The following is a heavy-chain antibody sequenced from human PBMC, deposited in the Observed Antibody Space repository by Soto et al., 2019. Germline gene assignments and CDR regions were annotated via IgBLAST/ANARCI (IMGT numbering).Heavy chain of an antibody. CDR2: IIPILGIA. D-gene: IGHD1-7*01. Sequence: GASVKVSCKASGGTFSSYTISWVRQAPGQGLEWMGRIIPILGIANYAQKFQGRVTITADKSTSTAYMELSSLRSEDTAVYYCARDDNWNYKGYYYMDVWGKGTTVTVSS. J-gene: IGHJ6*03. CDR3: ARDDNWNYKGYYYMDV. CDR1: GGTFSSYT. V-gene: IGHV1-69*04.